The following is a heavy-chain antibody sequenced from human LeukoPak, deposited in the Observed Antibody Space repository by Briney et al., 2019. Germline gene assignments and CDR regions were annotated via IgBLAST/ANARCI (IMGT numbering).Heavy chain of an antibody. J-gene: IGHJ1*01. CDR1: GFTFSSYA. Sequence: PGGCLRLSCAASGFTFSSYAMHWVRQAPGKGLEYGSAISSNGGSTYYANSVKGRFTISRDNSKNTLYLQMGSLRAEDMAVYYCARGEFGELPQQLAEYFQHWGQGTLVTVSS. V-gene: IGHV3-64*01. CDR3: ARGEFGELPQQLAEYFQH. CDR2: ISSNGGST. D-gene: IGHD3-10*01.